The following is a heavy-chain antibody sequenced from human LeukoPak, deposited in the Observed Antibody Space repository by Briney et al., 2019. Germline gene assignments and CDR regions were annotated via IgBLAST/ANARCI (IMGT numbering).Heavy chain of an antibody. J-gene: IGHJ2*01. CDR2: IYYSGST. D-gene: IGHD6-13*01. V-gene: IGHV4-59*01. CDR3: ARTYGSSGLGYFDL. Sequence: PSETLSLTCTVAGGSISSYYWSWIRQPPGKGLEWIGYIYYSGSTNYSPSLKSRLTISVDTSKNQFSLKLSSVTAADTAVYYCARTYGSSGLGYFDLWGRGTLVTVSS. CDR1: GGSISSYY.